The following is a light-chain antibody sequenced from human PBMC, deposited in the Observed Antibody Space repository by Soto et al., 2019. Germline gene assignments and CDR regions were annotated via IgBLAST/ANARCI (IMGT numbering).Light chain of an antibody. CDR3: QQYNSYPYT. CDR2: AAS. J-gene: IGKJ2*01. V-gene: IGKV1-5*01. Sequence: DIQMTQSPSTLSASVGDRVTITCRASQSISYWLALYQQKPWKAPNLLIYAASNLESGVPSRFSGSGSGTEFTLTISSLQPDDFATYYCQQYNSYPYTFGQGTKLEIK. CDR1: QSISYW.